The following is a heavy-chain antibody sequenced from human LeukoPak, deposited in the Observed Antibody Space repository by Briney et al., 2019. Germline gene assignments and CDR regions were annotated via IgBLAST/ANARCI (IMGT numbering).Heavy chain of an antibody. D-gene: IGHD6-13*01. V-gene: IGHV1-8*01. Sequence: ASVKVSCKASGYTFTSYDINWVRQASGQGLEWMGWMNPNSGNTGYAQKFQGRVTMTRNTSISTAYMELSSLRSEDTAVYYCARGIAAAGTPLEFDYWGQGTLVTVSS. CDR3: ARGIAAAGTPLEFDY. J-gene: IGHJ4*02. CDR2: MNPNSGNT. CDR1: GYTFTSYD.